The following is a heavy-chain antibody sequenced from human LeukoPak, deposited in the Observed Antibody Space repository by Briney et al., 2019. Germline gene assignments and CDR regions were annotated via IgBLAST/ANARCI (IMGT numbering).Heavy chain of an antibody. CDR1: GFTFSNAW. Sequence: GGSLRLSCAASGFTFSNAWMSWVRQAPGKGLEWVSVIYSGGSTYYADSVKGRFTISRDNSKNTLYLQMNSLRAEDTAVYYCARPSDSSGYYHWGQGTLVTVSS. CDR3: ARPSDSSGYYH. V-gene: IGHV3-53*01. J-gene: IGHJ5*02. D-gene: IGHD3-22*01. CDR2: IYSGGST.